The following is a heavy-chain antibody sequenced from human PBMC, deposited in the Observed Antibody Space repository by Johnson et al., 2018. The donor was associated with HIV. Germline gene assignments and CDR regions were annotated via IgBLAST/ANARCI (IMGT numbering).Heavy chain of an antibody. J-gene: IGHJ3*02. CDR2: IKSKTDGGTT. D-gene: IGHD6-13*01. Sequence: VQLVESGGGVVQPGRSLRLSCAASGFTFSSYGMHWVRQAPGKGLEWVGRIKSKTDGGTTDYAAPVKGRFTISRDDSKNTLYLQMNSLKTEDTAVYYCTTQQRADAFDIWGQGTMVTVSS. CDR3: TTQQRADAFDI. CDR1: GFTFSSYG. V-gene: IGHV3-15*01.